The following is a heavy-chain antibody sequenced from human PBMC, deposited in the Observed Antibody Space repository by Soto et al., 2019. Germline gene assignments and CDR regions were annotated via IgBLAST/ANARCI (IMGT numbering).Heavy chain of an antibody. Sequence: EVHLVESGGGLVQPGGSLRLSCAASGFTFSNFYMSWARQAPGKGLEWVAHIKQDGSEIYYVDSVKGRFTISRDNAKSSLSLQMNRLRADDTAVYYCARDTASRSYGSDYWGQGTLVTVSS. CDR3: ARDTASRSYGSDY. J-gene: IGHJ4*02. D-gene: IGHD4-17*01. CDR1: GFTFSNFY. V-gene: IGHV3-7*03. CDR2: IKQDGSEI.